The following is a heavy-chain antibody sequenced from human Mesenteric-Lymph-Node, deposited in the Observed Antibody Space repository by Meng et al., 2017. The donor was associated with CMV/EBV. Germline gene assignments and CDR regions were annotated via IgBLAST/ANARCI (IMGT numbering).Heavy chain of an antibody. CDR3: ARGEGPAATNWFDP. D-gene: IGHD2-2*01. CDR1: GFTFSSYG. CDR2: IRYDGSNK. V-gene: IGHV3-30*02. J-gene: IGHJ5*02. Sequence: GGSLRLSCAASGFTFSSYGMHWVRQAPGKGLEWVAFIRYDGSNKYYADSVKGRFTISRDNSKNTLYLQMNSLRAEDTAVYYCARGEGPAATNWFDPWGQGTLVTVSS.